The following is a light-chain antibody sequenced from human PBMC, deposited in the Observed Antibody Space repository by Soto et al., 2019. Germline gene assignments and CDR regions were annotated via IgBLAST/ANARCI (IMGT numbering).Light chain of an antibody. CDR2: AAS. J-gene: IGKJ1*01. CDR3: QQCGSSPWT. Sequence: EIVLTQSPGTLSLSPGERATLSCRASQSVSSYYLAWYQQKHGQAPRLLIYAASSRATGIPDRFSGGGSGTDFTLTISRLEPEDFAVYYCQQCGSSPWTFGQGTKVDI. V-gene: IGKV3-20*01. CDR1: QSVSSYY.